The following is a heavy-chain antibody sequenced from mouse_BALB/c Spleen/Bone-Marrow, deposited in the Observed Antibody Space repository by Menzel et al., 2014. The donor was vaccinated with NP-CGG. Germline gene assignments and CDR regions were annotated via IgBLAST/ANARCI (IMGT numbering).Heavy chain of an antibody. CDR3: AREGLRRRAAMDY. V-gene: IGHV5-9-4*01. J-gene: IGHJ4*01. CDR1: GFTFSSYA. Sequence: EVKLQESGGGLVKPGGSLKLSCAASGFTFSSYAMSWVRQSPEKRLEWVAEISSGGSYTYYPDTVKGRFTISRDNAKNTLYLEMSSLRSEDTAMYYCAREGLRRRAAMDYWGQGTSVTVSS. CDR2: ISSGGSYT. D-gene: IGHD2-4*01.